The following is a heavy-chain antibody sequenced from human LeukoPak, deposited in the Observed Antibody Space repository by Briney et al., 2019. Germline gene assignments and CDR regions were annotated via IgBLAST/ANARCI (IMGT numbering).Heavy chain of an antibody. CDR3: ARDGYDYGDYVASVRRDN. CDR2: IKQDGSEK. J-gene: IGHJ4*02. CDR1: GFTFSSYW. D-gene: IGHD4-17*01. V-gene: IGHV3-7*01. Sequence: GGSLRLSCAASGFTFSSYWMSWVRQAPGKGLEWVANIKQDGSEKNYVDSVKGRFTISRDNAKNSVDLQMNSLRVEDTAVYYCARDGYDYGDYVASVRRDNWGQGTLVTVSS.